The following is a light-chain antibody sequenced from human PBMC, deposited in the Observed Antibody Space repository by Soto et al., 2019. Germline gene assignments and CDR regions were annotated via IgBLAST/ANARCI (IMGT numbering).Light chain of an antibody. CDR3: QQYVSSVT. V-gene: IGKV3-20*01. J-gene: IGKJ1*01. Sequence: DIVLTQSPGSLSLSPGERATLPCRASQSVDSSFFAWYQQKPGQAPRLLIYGASKRATGTPDRFSGSGSGTDFTLTITRLEPEDFAVYYCQQYVSSVTFGQGTKVEIK. CDR1: QSVDSSF. CDR2: GAS.